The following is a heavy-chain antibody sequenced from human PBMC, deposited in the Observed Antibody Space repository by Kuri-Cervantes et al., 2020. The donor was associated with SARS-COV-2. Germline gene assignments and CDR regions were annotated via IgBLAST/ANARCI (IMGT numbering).Heavy chain of an antibody. CDR1: GFTFSSYA. CDR3: AKHMTTVTTYAHNVDAFDI. V-gene: IGHV3-23*01. J-gene: IGHJ3*02. CDR2: ISSGSYIT. D-gene: IGHD4-17*01. Sequence: GGSLRLSCAASGFTFSSYAMSWVREAPGKGLEWVAAISSGSYITHYADSVKGRFTISRDDSKNTLHLQMDSLRAEDTAVYYCAKHMTTVTTYAHNVDAFDIWGQGTMVTVSS.